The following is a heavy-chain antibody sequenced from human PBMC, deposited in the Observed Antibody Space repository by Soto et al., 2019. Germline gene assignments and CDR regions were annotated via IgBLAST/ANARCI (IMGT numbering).Heavy chain of an antibody. V-gene: IGHV3-48*01. J-gene: IGHJ6*02. D-gene: IGHD5-12*01. CDR3: ARADIGYAHGYYYYGMDV. CDR2: ISSSSSTI. CDR1: GFTFSSYS. Sequence: EVQLVESGGGLVQPGGSLRLSCAASGFTFSSYSMNWVRQAPGKGLEWVSYISSSSSTIYYADSVKGRFTISRDNAKTSLYRQMTSLRAEDTAVYYCARADIGYAHGYYYYGMDVWGQGTTVTVSS.